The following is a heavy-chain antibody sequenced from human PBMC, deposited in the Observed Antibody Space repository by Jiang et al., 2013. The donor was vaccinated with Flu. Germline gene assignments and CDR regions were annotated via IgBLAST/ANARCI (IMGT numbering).Heavy chain of an antibody. CDR1: GFTFSDYY. D-gene: IGHD5-18*01. CDR2: ISSSSSYR. J-gene: IGHJ4*02. Sequence: GLVKFGGSLRLSCAASGFTFSDYYMSWIRQAPGKGLEWVSHISSSSSYRNYADSVKGRFTISRDNAKNSLYLQVSSLTPEDTAVYYCARVGLDTTMVPTSFECWGQGTLVTVSS. V-gene: IGHV3-11*06. CDR3: ARVGLDTTMVPTSFEC.